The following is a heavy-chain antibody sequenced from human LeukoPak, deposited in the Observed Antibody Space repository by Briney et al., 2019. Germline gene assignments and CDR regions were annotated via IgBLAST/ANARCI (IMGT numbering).Heavy chain of an antibody. CDR3: AKDAFLWPGGSVPLRYFDL. J-gene: IGHJ2*01. D-gene: IGHD3-10*01. V-gene: IGHV3-23*01. Sequence: PGGSLRLSCAASGFIFSNYGMHWVRQAPGKGLEWVSAISGSGGSTYYADSVKGRFTISRDNSKNTLYLQMNSLRAEDTAVYYCAKDAFLWPGGSVPLRYFDLWGRGTLVTVSS. CDR2: ISGSGGST. CDR1: GFIFSNYG.